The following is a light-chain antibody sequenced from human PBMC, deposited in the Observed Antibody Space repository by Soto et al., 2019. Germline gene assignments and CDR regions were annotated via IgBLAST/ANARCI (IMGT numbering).Light chain of an antibody. CDR2: LNSDGSH. Sequence: QLVLTQSPSASASLGASVKFTCTLSSGHSSYAIAWHQQQPEKGPRYLMKLNSDGSHTKGDGIPDRFSGSSSGAERYLTISSLQSEDEADYYCQTWGTGFQVFGGGTKVTVL. CDR3: QTWGTGFQV. V-gene: IGLV4-69*01. J-gene: IGLJ3*02. CDR1: SGHSSYA.